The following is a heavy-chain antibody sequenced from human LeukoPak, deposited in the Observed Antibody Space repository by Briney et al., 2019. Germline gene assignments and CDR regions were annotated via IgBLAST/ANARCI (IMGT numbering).Heavy chain of an antibody. D-gene: IGHD6-13*01. V-gene: IGHV4-34*01. Sequence: PSETLSLTCAVYGGSFSGYYWSWIRQPPGKGLEWIGEINHSGSTNYNPSLKSRVTISVDTSKNQFSLKLSSVTAADTAVYYCARGYSSSWYEGRYYYYMDVWGKGTTVTVSS. J-gene: IGHJ6*03. CDR2: INHSGST. CDR3: ARGYSSSWYEGRYYYYMDV. CDR1: GGSFSGYY.